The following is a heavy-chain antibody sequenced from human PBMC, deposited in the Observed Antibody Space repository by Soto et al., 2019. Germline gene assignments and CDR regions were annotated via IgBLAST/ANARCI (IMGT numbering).Heavy chain of an antibody. CDR3: ARHGDIVVVPAALAYYYYGMDV. CDR2: IIPIFGTA. V-gene: IGHV1-69*13. D-gene: IGHD2-2*01. CDR1: GGTFSSYA. Sequence: SVKVSCKASGGTFSSYAISWVRQAPGQGLEWMGGIIPIFGTANYAQKFQGRVTITADESTSTAYMELSSLRSEDTAVYYCARHGDIVVVPAALAYYYYGMDVWGQGTTVTVSS. J-gene: IGHJ6*02.